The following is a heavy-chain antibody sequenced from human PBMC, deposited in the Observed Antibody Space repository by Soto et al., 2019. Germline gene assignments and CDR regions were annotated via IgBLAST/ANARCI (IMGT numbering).Heavy chain of an antibody. CDR2: IRSKANSYAT. Sequence: GGSLRLSCAASGFTFSVSAMHWVRQASGKGLEWVGRIRSKANSYATAYAASVKGRFTISRDDSKNTAYLQMNSLKTEDTAVYYCTSPGYSSSWSPVPYWGQGTLVTVSS. D-gene: IGHD6-13*01. CDR1: GFTFSVSA. J-gene: IGHJ4*02. V-gene: IGHV3-73*01. CDR3: TSPGYSSSWSPVPY.